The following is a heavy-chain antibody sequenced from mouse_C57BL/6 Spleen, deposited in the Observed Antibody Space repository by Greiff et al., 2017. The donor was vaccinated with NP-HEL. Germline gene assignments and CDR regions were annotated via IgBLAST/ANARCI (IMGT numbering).Heavy chain of an antibody. V-gene: IGHV1-64*01. CDR3: ARYPYGSSYYYAMDY. Sequence: QVQLQQPGAELVKPGASVKLSCKASGYTFTSYWMHWVKQRPGQGLEWIGMIHPNSGSTNYNEKFKSKATLTVDKSSSTAYMQLSSLTSEDSAVYYCARYPYGSSYYYAMDYWGQGTSVTVSS. J-gene: IGHJ4*01. D-gene: IGHD1-1*01. CDR2: IHPNSGST. CDR1: GYTFTSYW.